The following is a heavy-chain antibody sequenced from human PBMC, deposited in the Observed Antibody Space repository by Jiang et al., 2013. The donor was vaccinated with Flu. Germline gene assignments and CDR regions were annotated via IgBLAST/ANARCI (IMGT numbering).Heavy chain of an antibody. V-gene: IGHV3-30-3*01. Sequence: SSNYMSWVRQAPGKGLEWVAVISYDGSNKYYADSVKGRFTISRDNSKNTLYLQMNSLRAEDTAVYYCAREWDDYGDWYGMDVWGQGTTVTVSS. D-gene: IGHD4-17*01. CDR3: AREWDDYGDWYGMDV. CDR2: ISYDGSNK. J-gene: IGHJ6*02. CDR1: SSNY.